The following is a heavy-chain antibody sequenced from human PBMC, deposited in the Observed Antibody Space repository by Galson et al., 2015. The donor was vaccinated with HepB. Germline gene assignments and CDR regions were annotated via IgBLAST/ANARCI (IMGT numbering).Heavy chain of an antibody. CDR1: GFTVSSNY. Sequence: SLRLSCAASGFTVSSNYMSWVRQAPGKGLEWVSVIYSGGTTYYADSVKGRFTISRDNSKNTLYLQMNSLRADDTAVYYCAREYSRRWSCYYYAMDVWGQGTTVTVSS. V-gene: IGHV3-66*01. J-gene: IGHJ6*02. D-gene: IGHD6-13*01. CDR3: AREYSRRWSCYYYAMDV. CDR2: IYSGGTT.